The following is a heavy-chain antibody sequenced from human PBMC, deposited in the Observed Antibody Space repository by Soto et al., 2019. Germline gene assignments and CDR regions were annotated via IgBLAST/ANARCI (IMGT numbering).Heavy chain of an antibody. CDR2: VYNSGST. J-gene: IGHJ5*02. V-gene: IGHV4-59*01. CDR1: GGSITSYN. CDR3: ARRAVVAVTGSLDNWLDP. Sequence: QVQLQESGPGLVKPSETLSLTCTVSGGSITSYNWNWLRQPPGKALEWIGYVYNSGSTNYNPSLKSRVTISVATSKYQFSLKVNSVTAADTAVYYCARRAVVAVTGSLDNWLDPWGQGILVTVSS. D-gene: IGHD2-21*01.